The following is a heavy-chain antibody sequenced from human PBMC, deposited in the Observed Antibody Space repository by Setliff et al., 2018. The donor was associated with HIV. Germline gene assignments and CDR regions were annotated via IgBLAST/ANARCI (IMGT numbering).Heavy chain of an antibody. D-gene: IGHD1-20*01. V-gene: IGHV1-46*01. CDR3: ARDQRAYNWNDAVFYYYGLDV. Sequence: ASVKVSCKTSGNTFTSYYMHWVRQAPGQGLAWMGIIHPSGGSTSYAQKFQGRVTMTRDTSTSTVYMELSSLRSEDTAVYYCARDQRAYNWNDAVFYYYGLDVWGQGTTVTVSS. CDR2: IHPSGGST. CDR1: GNTFTSYY. J-gene: IGHJ6*02.